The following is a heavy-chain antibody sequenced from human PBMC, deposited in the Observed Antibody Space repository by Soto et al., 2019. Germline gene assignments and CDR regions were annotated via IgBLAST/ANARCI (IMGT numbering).Heavy chain of an antibody. CDR1: GYTFTGYY. V-gene: IGHV1-2*04. D-gene: IGHD2-15*01. CDR2: INPNSGGT. J-gene: IGHJ4*02. CDR3: ARVSRRYCSGGSCYNYFDY. Sequence: ASVKVSCKASGYTFTGYYMHWVRQAPGQGLEWMGWINPNSGGTNYAQKFQGWVTMTRDTSISTAYMELSRLRSDDTAVYYCARVSRRYCSGGSCYNYFDYWGQGTLVTVSS.